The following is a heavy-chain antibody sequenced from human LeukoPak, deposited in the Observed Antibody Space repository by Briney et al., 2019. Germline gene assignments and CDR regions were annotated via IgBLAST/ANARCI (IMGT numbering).Heavy chain of an antibody. D-gene: IGHD6-19*01. CDR1: GYTFTGYY. V-gene: IGHV1-2*02. CDR2: INPNSGGT. Sequence: ASVKVSCKASGYTFTGYYMHWVRQAPGQGLEWMGWINPNSGGTNYAQKFQGRVTMTRDTSISTAYMELSRLRSDDTAVYYCARDLAYSSGRADYWGQGTLVTVSS. CDR3: ARDLAYSSGRADY. J-gene: IGHJ4*02.